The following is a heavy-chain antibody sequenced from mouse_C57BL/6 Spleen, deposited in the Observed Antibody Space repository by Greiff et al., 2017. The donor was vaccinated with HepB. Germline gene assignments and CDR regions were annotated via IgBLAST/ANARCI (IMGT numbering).Heavy chain of an antibody. Sequence: EVQLQQSGPELVKPGASVKIPCKASGYTFTDYNMDWVKQSHGKSLEWIGDINPNNGGTIYNQKFKGKATLTVDKSSSTAYMELRSLTSEDTAVYYCARMVTTSDAMDDWGQGTSVTVSS. CDR2: INPNNGGT. J-gene: IGHJ4*01. D-gene: IGHD2-2*01. CDR3: ARMVTTSDAMDD. V-gene: IGHV1-18*01. CDR1: GYTFTDYN.